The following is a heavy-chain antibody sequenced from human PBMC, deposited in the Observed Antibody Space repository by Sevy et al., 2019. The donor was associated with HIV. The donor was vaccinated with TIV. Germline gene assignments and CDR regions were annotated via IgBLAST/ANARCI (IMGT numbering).Heavy chain of an antibody. CDR1: GFTFVTYA. CDR2: VSGSGATT. CDR3: AKDVYDSSGYYPMGAFDI. Sequence: GGSVRLSCAASGFTFVTYAMNWVRQAPGKGLEWVSGVSGSGATTLYADSVKGRFSISRDNSKNTLYLQINSLRAEDTAVYYCAKDVYDSSGYYPMGAFDIWGQGTMVTVSS. D-gene: IGHD3-22*01. V-gene: IGHV3-23*01. J-gene: IGHJ3*02.